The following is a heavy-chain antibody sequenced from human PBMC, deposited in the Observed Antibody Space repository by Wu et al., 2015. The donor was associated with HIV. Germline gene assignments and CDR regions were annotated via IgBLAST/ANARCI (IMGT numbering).Heavy chain of an antibody. CDR1: RYTFNDHY. CDR2: INPNSGDT. D-gene: IGHD3-22*01. V-gene: IGHV1-2*06. Sequence: QVQLVQSGAEVKRPGASVKVSCKASRYTFNDHYMHWVRRAPGQGLEWMGRINPNSGDTDFAQKFQGRVTMTRDTSVSTAYLELSGLTSDDTAVYYCARVPQSYDSSGYNWFDPWGQGTLVTVSS. J-gene: IGHJ5*02. CDR3: ARVPQSYDSSGYNWFDP.